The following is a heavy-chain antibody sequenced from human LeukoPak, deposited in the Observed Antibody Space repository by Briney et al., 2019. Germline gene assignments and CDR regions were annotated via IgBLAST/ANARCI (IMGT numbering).Heavy chain of an antibody. CDR3: AELGITMIGGV. V-gene: IGHV3-9*01. CDR1: GFTFDDYA. J-gene: IGHJ6*04. D-gene: IGHD3-10*02. CDR2: ISWNSGNI. Sequence: GGSLRLSCEASGFTFDDYAMHWVRQAPGKGLEWVSGISWNSGNIGYADSVKGRFTISRDNAKNSLYLQMNSLRAEDTAVYYCAELGITMIGGVWGKGTTVTISS.